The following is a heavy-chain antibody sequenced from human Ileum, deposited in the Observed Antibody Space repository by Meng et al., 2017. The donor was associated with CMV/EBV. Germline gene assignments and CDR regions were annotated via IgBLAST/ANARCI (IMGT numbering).Heavy chain of an antibody. CDR1: FSGVY. J-gene: IGHJ4*02. CDR2: INLNSGGT. CDR3: ARDPGYCSSTTCPGVFDY. D-gene: IGHD2-2*01. Sequence: FSGVYIHWLRQAPEQGLEWMGWINLNSGGTNYAQKFQGRVAMTRVTSITTAYMELSSLRSDDTAVYYCARDPGYCSSTTCPGVFDYWGQGTLVTVSS. V-gene: IGHV1-2*02.